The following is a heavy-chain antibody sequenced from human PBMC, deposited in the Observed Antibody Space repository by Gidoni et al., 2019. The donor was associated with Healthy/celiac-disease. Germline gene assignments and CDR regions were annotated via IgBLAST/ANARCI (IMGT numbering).Heavy chain of an antibody. CDR1: GGPISSSGYS. Sequence: QLQLQESGPGLVQPSETLSLPSPVPGGPISSSGYSWGWIRQTPRKGLEWIGSIYCSGSTYYNPSLKSRVTISVDTSKNQFSLKLSSVTAADTAVYYCARRGSSGWYVSLDDAFDIWGQGTMVTVSS. CDR2: IYCSGST. CDR3: ARRGSSGWYVSLDDAFDI. V-gene: IGHV4-39*01. J-gene: IGHJ3*02. D-gene: IGHD6-19*01.